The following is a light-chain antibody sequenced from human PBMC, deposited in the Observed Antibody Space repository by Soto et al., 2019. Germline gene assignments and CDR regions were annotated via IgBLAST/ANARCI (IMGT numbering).Light chain of an antibody. CDR2: QVT. CDR1: SSDVGNYNF. V-gene: IGLV2-14*01. J-gene: IGLJ2*01. CDR3: TSYTAFSTDIL. Sequence: QSALTQPASVSGSPGQSITISCTGTSSDVGNYNFVSWYQHHAGTAPKLIIYQVTNRPSGVPDRFSGSKSGDTASLTISGLQAEDEADYYCTSYTAFSTDILFGGGTKLTVL.